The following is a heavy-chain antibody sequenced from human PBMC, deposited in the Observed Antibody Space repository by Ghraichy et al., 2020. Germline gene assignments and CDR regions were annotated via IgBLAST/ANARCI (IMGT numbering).Heavy chain of an antibody. CDR1: GGSISSSSYY. D-gene: IGHD6-13*01. Sequence: SKTLSLTCTVSGGSISSSSYYWGWIRQPPGKGLEWIGSMYYSGSTYYNPSLKSRVTISVDTSKSQFSLKLISVTAADTAVYYCARQVLAAAGQEYDYWGQGTLVTVSS. V-gene: IGHV4-39*01. J-gene: IGHJ4*02. CDR3: ARQVLAAAGQEYDY. CDR2: MYYSGST.